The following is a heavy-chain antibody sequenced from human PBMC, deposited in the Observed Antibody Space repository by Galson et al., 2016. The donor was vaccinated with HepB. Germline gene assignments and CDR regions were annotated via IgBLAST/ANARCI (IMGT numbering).Heavy chain of an antibody. CDR2: TDGSGGST. J-gene: IGHJ4*02. CDR1: GFKFSSYG. CDR3: AKDRYWNRDFDY. Sequence: SLRLSCAASGFKFSSYGMSWVRQAPGKGLEWVSGTDGSGGSTYYADSVKGRFTISRDNSKSTMYLQMNSLKAEDTAIYYCAKDRYWNRDFDYWGQGTLVTVSS. D-gene: IGHD1-1*01. V-gene: IGHV3-23*01.